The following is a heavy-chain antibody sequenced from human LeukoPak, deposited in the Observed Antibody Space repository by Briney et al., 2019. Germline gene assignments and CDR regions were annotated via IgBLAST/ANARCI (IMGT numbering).Heavy chain of an antibody. V-gene: IGHV4-59*01. J-gene: IGHJ4*02. CDR3: ARGERLGPDF. CDR2: IHYSGST. CDR1: GDSIIGYY. D-gene: IGHD1-1*01. Sequence: PSETLSLTCTVSGDSIIGYYWSRIRQPPGKGLEWIGYIHYSGSTNYNPSLKSRVTISVDTSRSHFSLKLSSATAADTAVYYCARGERLGPDFWGQGTLVTVSS.